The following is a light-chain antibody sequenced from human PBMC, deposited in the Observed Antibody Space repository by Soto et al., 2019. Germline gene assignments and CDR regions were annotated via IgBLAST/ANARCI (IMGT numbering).Light chain of an antibody. CDR1: QIVSSSY. CDR3: QQYGSSPRT. J-gene: IGKJ4*02. Sequence: EIVLTQSPGTLSLSPGERATLSCRASQIVSSSYLAWYQQKPGQAPRLLIYGASSRATGIPDRFSGSGSGTDFTLTISRLEPEDVAVYYCQQYGSSPRTFGGGTKVEIK. CDR2: GAS. V-gene: IGKV3-20*01.